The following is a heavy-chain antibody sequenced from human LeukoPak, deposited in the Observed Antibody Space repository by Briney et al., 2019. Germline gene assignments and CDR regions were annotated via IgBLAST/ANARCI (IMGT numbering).Heavy chain of an antibody. D-gene: IGHD3-10*01. CDR3: AKDRLYGSGSYYFDY. V-gene: IGHV3-23*01. J-gene: IGHJ4*02. Sequence: GGSLRLSCAASGLPFSRYAMGWARQAPGKGLEWVSTISGSGGSTYYADSVKGRFTISGDNSKNTLYLEMNSLRAEDTAVYYCAKDRLYGSGSYYFDYWGQGTLVTVSS. CDR2: ISGSGGST. CDR1: GLPFSRYA.